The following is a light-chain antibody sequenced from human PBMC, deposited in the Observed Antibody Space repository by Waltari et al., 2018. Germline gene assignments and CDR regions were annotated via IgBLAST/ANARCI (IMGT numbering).Light chain of an antibody. CDR3: QQFNSFPIT. CDR1: QGISSA. J-gene: IGKJ5*01. V-gene: IGKV1-13*02. CDR2: DAS. Sequence: AIQLTQSPSSLSASVGDRVTITCRARQGISSALAWYQQKPGKDPKVLIYDASSLESGVPSRFRGSGSGTYFTLTISSLQPEDFATYYCQQFNSFPITFGLGTRLDIK.